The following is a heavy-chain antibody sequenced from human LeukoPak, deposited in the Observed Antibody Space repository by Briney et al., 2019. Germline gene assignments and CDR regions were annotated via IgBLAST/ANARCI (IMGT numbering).Heavy chain of an antibody. Sequence: PGRSLRLSCAASGFTFGSYGMHWVRQAPGKGLEWVAFIRYDGSNKYYADSVKGRFTISRDNSKNTLYLQMNSLRAEDTAVYYCAKDVSDGDYPGDYWGQGTLVTVSS. CDR2: IRYDGSNK. CDR1: GFTFGSYG. V-gene: IGHV3-30*02. CDR3: AKDVSDGDYPGDY. D-gene: IGHD4-17*01. J-gene: IGHJ4*02.